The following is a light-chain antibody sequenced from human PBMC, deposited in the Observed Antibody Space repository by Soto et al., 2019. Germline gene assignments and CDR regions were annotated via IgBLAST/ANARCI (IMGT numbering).Light chain of an antibody. CDR2: DAS. CDR3: QQRNKWPPVT. Sequence: ESVLTQSPATLSLSPGERATLSCRASPSVSNSLAWYQHKPGQPPRLLIYDASNRATGVPTRFSGSGSGTDFTLTISSLEPEDFAVYYCQQRNKWPPVTFGGGTRVEIK. CDR1: PSVSNS. V-gene: IGKV3-11*01. J-gene: IGKJ4*01.